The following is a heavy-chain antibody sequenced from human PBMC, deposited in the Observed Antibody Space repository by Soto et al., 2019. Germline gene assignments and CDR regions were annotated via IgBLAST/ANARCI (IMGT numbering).Heavy chain of an antibody. CDR2: IIPILGIA. CDR1: GGTFSSYT. Sequence: QVQLVQSGAEVKKPGSSVKVSCKASGGTFSSYTISWVRQAPGQGLEWMGRIIPILGIANYAQKFQGRVTITADKSTSTACMELSSLRSEDTAVYYCARDDSGSYDNFDYWGQGTLVTVSS. J-gene: IGHJ4*02. D-gene: IGHD1-26*01. V-gene: IGHV1-69*08. CDR3: ARDDSGSYDNFDY.